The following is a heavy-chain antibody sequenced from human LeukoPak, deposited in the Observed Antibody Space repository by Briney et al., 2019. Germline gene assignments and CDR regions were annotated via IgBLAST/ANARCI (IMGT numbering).Heavy chain of an antibody. CDR1: GGSVSSGSYY. CDR3: ARVGHYDSSGYYYPFDY. D-gene: IGHD3-22*01. CDR2: IYYSGST. J-gene: IGHJ4*02. V-gene: IGHV4-61*01. Sequence: SETLSLTCTVSGGSVSSGSYYWSWIRQPPGKGLEWIGYIYYSGSTNYNPSLKSRVTISVDTSKNQFSLKLSSVTAADTAVYYCARVGHYDSSGYYYPFDYWGQGTLVTVSS.